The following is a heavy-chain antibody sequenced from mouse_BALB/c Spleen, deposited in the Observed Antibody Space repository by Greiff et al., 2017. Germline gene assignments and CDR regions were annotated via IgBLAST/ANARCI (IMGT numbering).Heavy chain of an antibody. CDR2: IWGDGST. Sequence: QVHVKQSGPGLVAPSQSLSITCTVSGFSLTSYGVSWVRQPPGKGLEWLGVIWGDGSTNYHSALISRLSISKDNSKSQVFLKLNSLQTDDTATYYCAKTQIYDGYWGGYFDVWGAGTTVTVSS. J-gene: IGHJ1*01. CDR3: AKTQIYDGYWGGYFDV. D-gene: IGHD2-3*01. CDR1: GFSLTSYG. V-gene: IGHV2-3*01.